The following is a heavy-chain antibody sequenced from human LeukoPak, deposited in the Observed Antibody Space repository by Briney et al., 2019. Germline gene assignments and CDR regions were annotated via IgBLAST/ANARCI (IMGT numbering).Heavy chain of an antibody. Sequence: ASVNVSCKASVYTFTAYYLHWVRPPPGQGLEWMGWINPNSGGTKYAQKFQGRVTMTRDTPISTAYMDLTRLRSDDTAMYYCAPTPPEDYDDSGYFDYWGQGTLVTVSS. J-gene: IGHJ4*02. CDR1: VYTFTAYY. CDR2: INPNSGGT. CDR3: APTPPEDYDDSGYFDY. V-gene: IGHV1-2*02. D-gene: IGHD3-22*01.